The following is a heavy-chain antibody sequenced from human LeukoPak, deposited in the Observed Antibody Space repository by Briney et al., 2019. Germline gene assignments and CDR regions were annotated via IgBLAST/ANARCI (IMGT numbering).Heavy chain of an antibody. J-gene: IGHJ4*02. V-gene: IGHV1-18*01. CDR2: INAYNGDT. CDR3: AKERIAAAGTLPNAFSGFYFDY. Sequence: ASVKVSCKASNYTFTSYGISWVRQAPGQGLEWMAWINAYNGDTNYAQKLQGRVTLTTDTSTSTAYMELRSLRSDDTAVYYCAKERIAAAGTLPNAFSGFYFDYWGQGTLVTVSS. CDR1: NYTFTSYG. D-gene: IGHD6-13*01.